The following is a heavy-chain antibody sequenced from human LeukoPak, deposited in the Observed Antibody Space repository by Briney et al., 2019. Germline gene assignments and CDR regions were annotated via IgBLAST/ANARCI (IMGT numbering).Heavy chain of an antibody. Sequence: TGGSLRLSCAASGFTFSSYAMHWVRQAPGKGLEWVAVISYDGSNKYYADSVKGRFTISRDNSKNTLYLQMNSLRAEDTAVYYCARDLKVVRAWYYYGMDVWGQGTTVTVSS. V-gene: IGHV3-30-3*01. D-gene: IGHD2-15*01. CDR3: ARDLKVVRAWYYYGMDV. CDR2: ISYDGSNK. CDR1: GFTFSSYA. J-gene: IGHJ6*02.